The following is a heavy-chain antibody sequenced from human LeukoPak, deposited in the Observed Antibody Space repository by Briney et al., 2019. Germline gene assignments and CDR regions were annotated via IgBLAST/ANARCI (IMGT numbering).Heavy chain of an antibody. CDR2: IYYSGST. Sequence: SETLSLTCSVSGGSISTSTYYWGWIRQPPGKGLEWIGSIYYSGSTYYNPSLKSRVTISVDTSKNQFSLELTSVTAADTAIYYCATKNMRVPGDSWGQGTLVTVSS. D-gene: IGHD2/OR15-2a*01. J-gene: IGHJ4*02. CDR1: GGSISTSTYY. CDR3: ATKNMRVPGDS. V-gene: IGHV4-39*07.